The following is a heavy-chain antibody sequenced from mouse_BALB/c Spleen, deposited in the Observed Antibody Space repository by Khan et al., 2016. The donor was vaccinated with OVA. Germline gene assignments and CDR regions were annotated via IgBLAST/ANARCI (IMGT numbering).Heavy chain of an antibody. CDR2: INPHIGET. CDR3: ARSCLSDFDY. Sequence: EVQLQESGPELVKPGASVKISCKASGYSFTGYFMNWVMQSHGKSLEWIGRINPHIGETFYNQKFKDKATLTVDESSSTAHMEIRSLASEDSAFYYCARSCLSDFDYWGQGTTLTVSS. CDR1: GYSFTGYF. J-gene: IGHJ2*01. V-gene: IGHV1-20*02.